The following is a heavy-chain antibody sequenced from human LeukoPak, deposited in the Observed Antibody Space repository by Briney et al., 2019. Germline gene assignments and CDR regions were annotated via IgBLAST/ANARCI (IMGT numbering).Heavy chain of an antibody. CDR1: GFTLSSYA. D-gene: IGHD2-21*02. CDR3: AKGLLTAGSHNCMDV. J-gene: IGHJ6*03. CDR2: IDTRGTGT. V-gene: IGHV3-23*05. Sequence: GGSLRLSCAASGFTLSSYAMSWVRYAPGRGLEWVSTIDTRGTGTFYADSVKGRFTISRDNSKNTLFVQMSGLRAEDTAVYYCAKGLLTAGSHNCMDVWGKGTTVTVSS.